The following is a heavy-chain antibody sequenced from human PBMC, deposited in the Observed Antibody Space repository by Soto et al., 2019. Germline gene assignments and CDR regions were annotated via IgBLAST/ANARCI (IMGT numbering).Heavy chain of an antibody. V-gene: IGHV3-30-3*01. CDR3: ARDPSAAAPDY. Sequence: GGSLRLSCAASGFTFSSYAMHWVRQAPGKGLEWVAVISYDGSNKYYADSVKGRFTISRDNSKNTLYLQMNSLRAEDTAVYYCARDPSAAAPDYWGQGXLVTVSS. CDR1: GFTFSSYA. D-gene: IGHD6-13*01. J-gene: IGHJ4*02. CDR2: ISYDGSNK.